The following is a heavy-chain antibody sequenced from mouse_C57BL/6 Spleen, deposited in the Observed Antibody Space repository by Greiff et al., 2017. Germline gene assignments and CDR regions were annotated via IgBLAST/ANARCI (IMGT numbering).Heavy chain of an antibody. D-gene: IGHD1-1*01. V-gene: IGHV1-82*01. Sequence: VQLQESGPELVKPGASVKISCKASGYAFSSSWMNWVKQRPGKGLEWIGRIYPGDGDTNYNGKFKGKATLTADKSSSTAYMQLSSLTSEDSAVLFCARRGFYGTSFDYWGQGTTLTVSA. J-gene: IGHJ2*01. CDR2: IYPGDGDT. CDR1: GYAFSSSW. CDR3: ARRGFYGTSFDY.